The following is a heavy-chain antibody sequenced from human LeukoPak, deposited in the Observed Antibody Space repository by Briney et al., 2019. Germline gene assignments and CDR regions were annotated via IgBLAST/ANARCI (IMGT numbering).Heavy chain of an antibody. CDR1: GGSISSSSYY. Sequence: PSETLSLTCTVSGGSISSSSYYWGWIRQPPGKGLEWIGSIYYSGSTYYNPSLKGRVTISVDTSKNQFSLKLSSVTAADTAVYYCARDRQPYYYDSSGYRGSCAFDIWGQGTMVTVSS. V-gene: IGHV4-39*07. CDR3: ARDRQPYYYDSSGYRGSCAFDI. CDR2: IYYSGST. J-gene: IGHJ3*02. D-gene: IGHD3-22*01.